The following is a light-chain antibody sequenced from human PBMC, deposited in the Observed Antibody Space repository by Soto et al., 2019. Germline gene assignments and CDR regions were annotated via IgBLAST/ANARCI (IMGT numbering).Light chain of an antibody. CDR2: GAS. CDR1: QSVSSS. CDR3: QQYSNWPLT. Sequence: EIGMTQSPATLSVSPGERATLSCRASQSVSSSLAWYQQKPGQAPRLLIYGASTRATGIPARFSGSGSGTEFTLTISSLQSEDFAVFYCQQYSNWPLTFGGGTKVEI. J-gene: IGKJ4*01. V-gene: IGKV3-15*01.